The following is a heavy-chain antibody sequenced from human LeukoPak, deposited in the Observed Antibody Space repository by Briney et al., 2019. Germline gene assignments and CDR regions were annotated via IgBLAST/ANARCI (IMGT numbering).Heavy chain of an antibody. Sequence: SGTLSLTCAVSGGSISSSNWWSWVRQPPGKGLEWIGEIYHSGSTNYNPSLKSRVTISVDTSKNQFSLKLSSVTAADTAVYYCARHGRYFDHFQHWGQGTLVTVSS. CDR2: IYHSGST. D-gene: IGHD3-9*01. CDR3: ARHGRYFDHFQH. V-gene: IGHV4-4*02. CDR1: GGSISSSNW. J-gene: IGHJ1*01.